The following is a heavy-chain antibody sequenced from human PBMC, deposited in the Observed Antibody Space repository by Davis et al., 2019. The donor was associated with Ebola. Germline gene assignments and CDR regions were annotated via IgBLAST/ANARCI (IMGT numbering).Heavy chain of an antibody. CDR3: AGSPSAAAFPFDY. CDR1: GFTFSGSA. Sequence: PGGSLRLSCAASGFTFSGSAMHWVRQASGKGLEWVGRIRSKANSYATAYAASVKGRFTISRDDSKNTAYLQMNSLKTEDTAVYYCAGSPSAAAFPFDYWGQGTLVTVSS. CDR2: IRSKANSYAT. J-gene: IGHJ4*02. V-gene: IGHV3-73*01. D-gene: IGHD6-13*01.